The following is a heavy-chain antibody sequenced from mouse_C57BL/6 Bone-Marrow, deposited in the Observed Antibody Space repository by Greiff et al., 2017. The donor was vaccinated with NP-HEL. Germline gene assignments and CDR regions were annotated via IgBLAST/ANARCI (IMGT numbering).Heavy chain of an antibody. D-gene: IGHD1-2*01. CDR1: GYTFTDYE. V-gene: IGHV1-15*01. CDR3: TRDGGGFGLLRPAWFAY. Sequence: LVESGAELVRPGASVTLSCKASGYTFTDYEMHWVKQTPVHGLEWIGAIDPETGGTAYNQKFKGKAILTADKSSSTAYMELRSLTSEDSAVYYCTRDGGGFGLLRPAWFAYWGQGTLVTVSA. CDR2: IDPETGGT. J-gene: IGHJ3*01.